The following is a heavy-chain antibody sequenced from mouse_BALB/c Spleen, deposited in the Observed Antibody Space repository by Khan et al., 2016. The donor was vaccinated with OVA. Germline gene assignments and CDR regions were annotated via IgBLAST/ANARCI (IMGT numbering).Heavy chain of an antibody. CDR1: GFSLTSYG. V-gene: IGHV2-3*01. J-gene: IGHJ3*01. Sequence: QVQLKESGPGLVAPSQRLSITCTVSGFSLTSYGVGWVRQPPGKGLEWLGVIWGDGSTNYHSALISRLNINKDNSKSQVFLKLNSLQTDDTATYYCALYYYGRAWFVYWGQGTLVTVSA. D-gene: IGHD1-1*01. CDR2: IWGDGST. CDR3: ALYYYGRAWFVY.